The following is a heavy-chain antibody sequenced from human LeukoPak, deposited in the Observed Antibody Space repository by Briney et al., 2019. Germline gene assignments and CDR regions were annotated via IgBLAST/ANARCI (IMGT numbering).Heavy chain of an antibody. D-gene: IGHD2-21*02. Sequence: TGGSLRLSCAASGFTVSSNYMSWVRQAPGKGLEWVSAISGSGGSTYYADSVKGRFTMSRDNSKNTLYLQMNSLRAEDTAVYYCAKGGTAYYFDYWGQGTLVTVSS. CDR3: AKGGTAYYFDY. J-gene: IGHJ4*02. CDR2: ISGSGGST. CDR1: GFTVSSNY. V-gene: IGHV3-23*01.